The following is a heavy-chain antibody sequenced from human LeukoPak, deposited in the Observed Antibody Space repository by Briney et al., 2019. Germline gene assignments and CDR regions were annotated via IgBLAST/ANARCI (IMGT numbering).Heavy chain of an antibody. V-gene: IGHV3-64*02. CDR3: ARAFGAENFDY. CDR2: ISSNGGST. CDR1: GFTFSSYA. D-gene: IGHD1-26*01. J-gene: IGHJ4*02. Sequence: GGSLRLSCGASGFTFSSYAMHWVRQAPGKGLEYVSAISSNGGSTFYADSVKGRFTISRDNSKNTLYLQMGSLRPEDMAVYYCARAFGAENFDYWGQGTLVTVSS.